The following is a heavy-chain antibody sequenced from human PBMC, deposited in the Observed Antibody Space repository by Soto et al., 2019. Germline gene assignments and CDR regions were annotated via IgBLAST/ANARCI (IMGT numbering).Heavy chain of an antibody. CDR1: GYTCTTYA. D-gene: IGHD3-22*01. CDR2: MNPNSGNT. V-gene: IGHV1-8*01. J-gene: IGHJ6*02. CDR3: ARYHYYYCMDV. Sequence: QVQLVQCGAEVRKPGASVKVSCKASGYTCTTYAINWVRQATGQGLEWMGWMNPNSGNTVYAQKFQGRVTMTRNTSINTAYMELTSLTSDDTAVYYCARYHYYYCMDVWGQGTTVTVSS.